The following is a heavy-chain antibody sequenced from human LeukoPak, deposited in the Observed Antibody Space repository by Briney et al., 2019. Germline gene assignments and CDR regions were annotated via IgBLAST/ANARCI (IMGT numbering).Heavy chain of an antibody. CDR3: ATMMYGSGNYYNSDY. CDR2: IYHSGTT. V-gene: IGHV4-38-2*02. Sequence: SETLSLTCSVSNYSISRTYHWGWIRQPPGKGLEWIGTIYHSGTTYYSPSLKSRVTISMHTSKNQFSLRLTSVTAADTAVYYCATMMYGSGNYYNSDYWGQGTLVTVSS. D-gene: IGHD3-10*01. CDR1: NYSISRTYH. J-gene: IGHJ4*02.